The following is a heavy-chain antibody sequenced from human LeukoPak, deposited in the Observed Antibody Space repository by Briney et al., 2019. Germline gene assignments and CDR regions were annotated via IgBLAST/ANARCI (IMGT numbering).Heavy chain of an antibody. Sequence: ASVKVSRKASGYIFTIYGITTVRQAPGQGLEWMGGVNADRGETQYGQKFQARITITTTTSTNIVYLKLRSLTSGDTAGYYCARRVMEDSYAFDYWGQGTLVTVSS. CDR2: VNADRGET. CDR3: ARRVMEDSYAFDY. CDR1: GYIFTIYG. D-gene: IGHD5-18*01. J-gene: IGHJ4*02. V-gene: IGHV1-18*01.